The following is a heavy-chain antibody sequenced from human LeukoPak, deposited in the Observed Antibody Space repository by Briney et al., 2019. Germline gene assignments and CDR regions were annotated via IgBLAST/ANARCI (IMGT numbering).Heavy chain of an antibody. D-gene: IGHD1-26*01. J-gene: IGHJ4*02. Sequence: GSLRLSCVASGFTFEKYAMNWVRQAPGKGLEWLATIYGSGVSISYADSVKGRFTISRDNSNNTLYLQMNSLRAEDTAMYFCAKDLGWELPAEAYWGQGVLVTVSS. CDR3: AKDLGWELPAEAY. CDR2: IYGSGVSI. V-gene: IGHV3-23*01. CDR1: GFTFEKYA.